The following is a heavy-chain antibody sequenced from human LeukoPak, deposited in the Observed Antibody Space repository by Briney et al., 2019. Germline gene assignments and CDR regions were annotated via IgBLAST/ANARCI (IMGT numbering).Heavy chain of an antibody. J-gene: IGHJ3*01. Sequence: SETLSLTCTVSGGSITSYFWTWIRQAPGKGLEWVGYVSKSGSTNYNPSLQSRVTISVDTSKNQFFLKLTSMTAADTAVYFCARDDYGVFDAFDVWGQGTVVTVSS. CDR1: GGSITSYF. CDR2: VSKSGST. CDR3: ARDDYGVFDAFDV. D-gene: IGHD3-16*01. V-gene: IGHV4-4*08.